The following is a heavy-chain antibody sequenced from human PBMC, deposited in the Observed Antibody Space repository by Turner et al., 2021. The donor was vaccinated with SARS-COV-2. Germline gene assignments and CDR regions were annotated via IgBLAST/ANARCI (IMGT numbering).Heavy chain of an antibody. V-gene: IGHV3-30*02. CDR2: ISYNGNDE. CDR1: GFRFSDYG. D-gene: IGHD1-1*01. Sequence: QVQLVESGGGVVQPGASLRLSCAASGFRFSDYGMHWVRQAPGKGLEWVGCISYNGNDEYYGDSVRGRFTISRDNSRNTLDLLLSSLRPDDSGLYYCAKDLKGGRQTLGDWGQGTMVTVSS. J-gene: IGHJ4*02. CDR3: AKDLKGGRQTLGD.